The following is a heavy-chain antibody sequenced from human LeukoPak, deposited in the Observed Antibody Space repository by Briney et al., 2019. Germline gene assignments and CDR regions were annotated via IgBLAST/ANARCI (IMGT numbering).Heavy chain of an antibody. Sequence: SGTLSLTCTVSGGSIRSYLWSWLRQPPGKGLEWVGYMHYSGSTNYNPSLKSRVTISVDTSTNQYSLKLSSVTAADTALYYCARATAGTGYYIDYWGQGTLVTVSS. J-gene: IGHJ4*02. CDR2: MHYSGST. V-gene: IGHV4-59*01. CDR3: ARATAGTGYYIDY. D-gene: IGHD6-13*01. CDR1: GGSIRSYL.